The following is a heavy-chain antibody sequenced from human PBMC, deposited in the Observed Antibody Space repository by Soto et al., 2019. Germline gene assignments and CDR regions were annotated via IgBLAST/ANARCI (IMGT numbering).Heavy chain of an antibody. J-gene: IGHJ3*02. CDR1: GYIFTNYY. Sequence: GASVKVSCKASGYIFTNYYVHWVRRAPGQGLEWMGSINPNDGNTGYAQTFQGRVTMTEDTSTDTAYMELSSLRSEDTAVYYCATVLIRARIAAAGYAFDIWGQGTMVTVS. D-gene: IGHD6-13*01. CDR2: INPNDGNT. CDR3: ATVLIRARIAAAGYAFDI. V-gene: IGHV1-46*01.